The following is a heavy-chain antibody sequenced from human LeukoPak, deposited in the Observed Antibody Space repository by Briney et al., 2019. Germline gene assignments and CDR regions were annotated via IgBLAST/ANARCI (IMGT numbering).Heavy chain of an antibody. CDR3: ARPCLDSGGRRRLDAFDI. V-gene: IGHV1-2*02. CDR1: GYTFTGYN. D-gene: IGHD6-19*01. Sequence: GASLKVSRKPSGYTFTGYNMHCVCQAPGQGVEWMGLINPNSGGTNYAQKFQGRVTMTRDTSISTAYMELSRLRSDDTAVYYCARPCLDSGGRRRLDAFDIWGQGTMVTVSS. J-gene: IGHJ3*02. CDR2: INPNSGGT.